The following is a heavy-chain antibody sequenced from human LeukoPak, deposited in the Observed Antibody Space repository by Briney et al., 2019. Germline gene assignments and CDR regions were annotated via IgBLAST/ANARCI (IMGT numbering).Heavy chain of an antibody. CDR3: ASHRTIFGVVIGLY. CDR2: IYYSGST. Sequence: SETLSLTCAVYGGSFSGYYWSWIRQPPGKGLGWIGYIYYSGSTNYNPSLKSRVTISVDTSKNQFSLKLSSVTAADTAVYYCASHRTIFGVVIGLYWGQGTLVTVSS. J-gene: IGHJ4*02. D-gene: IGHD3-3*01. CDR1: GGSFSGYY. V-gene: IGHV4-59*01.